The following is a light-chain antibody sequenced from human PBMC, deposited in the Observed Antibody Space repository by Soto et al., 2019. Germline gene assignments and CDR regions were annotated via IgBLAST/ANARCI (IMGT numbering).Light chain of an antibody. CDR2: AAS. CDR1: QSINTY. CDR3: QQSYSTLFT. V-gene: IGKV1-39*01. J-gene: IGKJ3*01. Sequence: DIQMTQAPSSLSASVGDRVTITCRARQSINTYLNWYQQKPGKAPRLLIYAASRLHSGVPSRFSGIGSGTDFTLTIGSLQPEDFATYYCQQSYSTLFTFGPGTKVDVK.